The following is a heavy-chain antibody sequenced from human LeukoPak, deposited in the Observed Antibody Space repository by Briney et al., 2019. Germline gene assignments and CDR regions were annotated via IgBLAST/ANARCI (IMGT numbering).Heavy chain of an antibody. D-gene: IGHD3-10*01. CDR3: ARTPWHYYGSGDHFDY. Sequence: GGSLRLSCAASGFTFSSYSMNWVRQAPGKGLEWVSSISSSSSYIYYADSVKGRFTIPRDNAKNSLYLQMNSLRAEDTAVYYCARTPWHYYGSGDHFDYWGQGTLVTVSS. CDR2: ISSSSSYI. CDR1: GFTFSSYS. J-gene: IGHJ4*02. V-gene: IGHV3-21*01.